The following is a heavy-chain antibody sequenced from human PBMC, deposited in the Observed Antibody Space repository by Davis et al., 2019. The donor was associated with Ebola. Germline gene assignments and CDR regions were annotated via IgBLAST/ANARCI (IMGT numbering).Heavy chain of an antibody. CDR3: ARGHLRSDY. D-gene: IGHD3-10*02. Sequence: SETLSLTCAVYGGSFSGYYWSWNRQPPGKGLEWIGEITHSGRTNYNPSLKIRVTIPVDTSKNQSSLKLSSVTAADTAVYYCARGHLRSDYWGQGTLVTVSS. CDR2: ITHSGRT. CDR1: GGSFSGYY. J-gene: IGHJ4*02. V-gene: IGHV4-34*01.